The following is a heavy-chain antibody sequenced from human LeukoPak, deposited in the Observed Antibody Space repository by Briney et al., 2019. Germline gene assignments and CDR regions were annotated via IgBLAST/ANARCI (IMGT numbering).Heavy chain of an antibody. D-gene: IGHD1-26*01. CDR3: ARGHHSDWEPPFDAFDI. CDR1: GFTFSSYS. CDR2: INSSSSYI. V-gene: IGHV3-21*05. J-gene: IGHJ3*02. Sequence: GGSLRLSCAASGFTFSSYSMNWVRQAPGKGLEWVSFINSSSSYIYYADSMKGRFTISRDNAKNSLYLQMNSLRAEDTAVYYCARGHHSDWEPPFDAFDIWGQGTMVTVSS.